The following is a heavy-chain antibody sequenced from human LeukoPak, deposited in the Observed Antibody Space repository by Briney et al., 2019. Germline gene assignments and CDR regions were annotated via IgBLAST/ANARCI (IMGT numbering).Heavy chain of an antibody. CDR2: INHSGNT. D-gene: IGHD3-22*01. V-gene: IGHV4-34*01. Sequence: SETLSLTCAVYGGSFSGYYWSWIRQPPGKGLEWIGEINHSGNTNYNPSLKSRVTISVDTSKNQFSLKLSSVTAADTAVYYCARGQDDSSGYYFSVDYWGQGTLVTVSS. CDR1: GGSFSGYY. CDR3: ARGQDDSSGYYFSVDY. J-gene: IGHJ4*02.